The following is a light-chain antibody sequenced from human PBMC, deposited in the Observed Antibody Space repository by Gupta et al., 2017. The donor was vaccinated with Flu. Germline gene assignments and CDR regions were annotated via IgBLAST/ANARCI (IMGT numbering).Light chain of an antibody. Sequence: GTLSLSPGERATLSCRASQSVSSSYLAWYQQKPGQAPSLLIYGASSRATGIPDRFSGSGSGTDFTLTIGRLEPEDFAVYYCQQYGSSPRTFGQGTKVEIK. J-gene: IGKJ1*01. CDR3: QQYGSSPRT. V-gene: IGKV3-20*01. CDR2: GAS. CDR1: QSVSSSY.